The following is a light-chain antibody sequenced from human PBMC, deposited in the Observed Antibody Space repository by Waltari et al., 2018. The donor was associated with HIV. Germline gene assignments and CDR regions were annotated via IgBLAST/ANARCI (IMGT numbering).Light chain of an antibody. CDR2: DVT. Sequence: QSALTQTRSVSGSPGQSVTISCTGTSSHVGGSNYVTWYQQHPGKAPKLIIYDVTKRPSGVPDRFTGSKSGDTASLTMSGLQAEDEADYYCCSYAGSKTYVFGTGTKVTVL. CDR1: SSHVGGSNY. V-gene: IGLV2-11*01. J-gene: IGLJ1*01. CDR3: CSYAGSKTYV.